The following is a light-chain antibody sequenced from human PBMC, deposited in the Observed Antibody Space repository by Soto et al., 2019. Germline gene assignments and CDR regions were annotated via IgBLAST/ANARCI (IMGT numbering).Light chain of an antibody. V-gene: IGKV1-5*01. Sequence: DIPMTQSPSTLSASVGDRVTITCRASQSISSWLAWYRQKPGKAPKLLIFNASFLERGVPSRFRGSGSGTEFSLTISSLQPEDVARYYCQQYNQLPITFGQGTRLEIK. CDR1: QSISSW. CDR3: QQYNQLPIT. CDR2: NAS. J-gene: IGKJ5*01.